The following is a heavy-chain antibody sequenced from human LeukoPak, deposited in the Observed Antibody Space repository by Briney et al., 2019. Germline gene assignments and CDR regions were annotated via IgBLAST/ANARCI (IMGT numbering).Heavy chain of an antibody. D-gene: IGHD3-3*01. Sequence: ASVKVSCKASGYTFTSYDINWVRQATGQGLEWMGWMNPNSGNTGYAQKFQGGVTMTRNTSISTAYMELSSLRSEDTAVYYCARGEHFRYYDFWSGYYAGGYYFDYWGQGTLVTVSS. J-gene: IGHJ4*02. V-gene: IGHV1-8*01. CDR2: MNPNSGNT. CDR3: ARGEHFRYYDFWSGYYAGGYYFDY. CDR1: GYTFTSYD.